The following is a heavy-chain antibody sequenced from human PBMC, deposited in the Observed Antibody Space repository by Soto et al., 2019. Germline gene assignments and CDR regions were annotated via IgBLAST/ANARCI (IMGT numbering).Heavy chain of an antibody. V-gene: IGHV3-23*01. CDR2: ISGSGGST. Sequence: GGSLRLSCAASGFTFSSYAMSWVRQAPGKGLEWVSAISGSGGSTYYADSMKGRFTISRDNSKNTLYLQMNSLRAEDTAVYYCAKDSRVWSGYYRNGDRYYYYYMDVWGKGTTVTVSS. CDR3: AKDSRVWSGYYRNGDRYYYYYMDV. D-gene: IGHD3-3*01. CDR1: GFTFSSYA. J-gene: IGHJ6*03.